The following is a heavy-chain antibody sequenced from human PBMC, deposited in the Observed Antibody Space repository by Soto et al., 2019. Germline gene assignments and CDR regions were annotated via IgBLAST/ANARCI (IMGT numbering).Heavy chain of an antibody. V-gene: IGHV3-7*01. CDR1: GFTFSSYW. D-gene: IGHD6-13*01. CDR2: IKQDGSDK. Sequence: WGSLRLSCAASGFTFSSYWMIWVRQAPGKGLEWVANIKQDGSDKYYVDSVKGRFTISRDNAKNSLYLQMNSLRAEDTAVYYCATSAAAPGNYWGQGTLVTVSS. CDR3: ATSAAAPGNY. J-gene: IGHJ4*02.